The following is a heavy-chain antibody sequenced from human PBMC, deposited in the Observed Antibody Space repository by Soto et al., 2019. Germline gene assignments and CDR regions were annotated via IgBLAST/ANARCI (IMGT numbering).Heavy chain of an antibody. Sequence: HLVQSGTEVKKPGASVKVSCKASVNIFRSYAFSWVRQAPGQEPEYMGMIAAYDGATYYAQKFRGRVTMTPGRAATTVYMELRDLRSDDAAVYYCVANHGAAGSPRDWGQGTLVTVSS. CDR3: VANHGAAGSPRD. J-gene: IGHJ4*02. D-gene: IGHD3-10*01. CDR1: VNIFRSYA. CDR2: IAAYDGAT. V-gene: IGHV1-18*01.